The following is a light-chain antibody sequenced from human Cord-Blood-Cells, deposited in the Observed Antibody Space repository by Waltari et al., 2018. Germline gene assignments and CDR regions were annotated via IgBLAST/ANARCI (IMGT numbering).Light chain of an antibody. Sequence: DIQMTQSPSSLSASVGDSVTITCPASPGISYYLNWYQQKPGKAPKLLIYDSSTLETVVPSRFSRSGSGTDFTSTISSLHPEYSATYYYQQDGNLPWTFGQGTKVEIK. CDR2: DSS. J-gene: IGKJ1*01. CDR1: PGISYY. CDR3: QQDGNLPWT. V-gene: IGKV1-33*01.